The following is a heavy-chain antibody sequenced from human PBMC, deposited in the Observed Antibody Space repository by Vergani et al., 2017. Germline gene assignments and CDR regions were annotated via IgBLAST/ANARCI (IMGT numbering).Heavy chain of an antibody. V-gene: IGHV5-51*01. CDR3: ARHTTYTDS. J-gene: IGHJ4*02. D-gene: IGHD1-1*01. CDR1: EYSFANYW. CDR2: IDPADSDT. Sequence: EVELVQSGPEMRKPGESLKISCKGSEYSFANYWIGWVRQMPGKGLEWMGIIDPADSDTRYSPSFQGQVTISADKSISTAFLQWDSLKASDTALYYCARHTTYTDSGGKGTRVTVS.